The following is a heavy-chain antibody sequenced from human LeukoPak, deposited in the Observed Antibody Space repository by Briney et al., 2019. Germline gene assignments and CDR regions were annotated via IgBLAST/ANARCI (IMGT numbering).Heavy chain of an antibody. CDR3: ARIKRAVVSHLYYMDV. D-gene: IGHD2-2*01. Sequence: GGSLRLSCAASGFTFSSYWMHWVRQAPGKGLVWVSRINSDGSSTNYADSVKGRFTISRDNAKNTLYLQMNSLRAEDTAVYYCARIKRAVVSHLYYMDVWGKGTTVTVSS. CDR2: INSDGSST. J-gene: IGHJ6*03. CDR1: GFTFSSYW. V-gene: IGHV3-74*01.